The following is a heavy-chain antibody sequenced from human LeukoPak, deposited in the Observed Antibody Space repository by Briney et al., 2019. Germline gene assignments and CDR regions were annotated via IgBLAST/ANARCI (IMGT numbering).Heavy chain of an antibody. CDR2: ISYDGSIK. J-gene: IGHJ4*02. V-gene: IGHV3-30*18. CDR3: AKDLVLMTTVTLPLDC. CDR1: GFIFSSYG. Sequence: PGGSLRLSCAASGFIFSSYGMHWVRQAPGEGLEWVAVISYDGSIKYLADSVKGRFTISRDNSKNTLYLQMNSLRAEDTAMYYCAKDLVLMTTVTLPLDCWGRGTLVTVSS. D-gene: IGHD4-17*01.